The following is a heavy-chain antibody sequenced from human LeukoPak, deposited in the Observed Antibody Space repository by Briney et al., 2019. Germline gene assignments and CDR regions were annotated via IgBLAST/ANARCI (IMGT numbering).Heavy chain of an antibody. CDR3: ATYRFDF. Sequence: PSQTLSLTCAISGDSFSRTNVAWNWLRQSPSGGLEWLGRTIYRSEWHHDYAVSMKGRITISPDTSRNQFSLQLNSVTPEDTAVYYCATYRFDFWGQGTLVTVSA. V-gene: IGHV6-1*01. J-gene: IGHJ4*02. D-gene: IGHD3-16*02. CDR2: TIYRSEWHH. CDR1: GDSFSRTNVA.